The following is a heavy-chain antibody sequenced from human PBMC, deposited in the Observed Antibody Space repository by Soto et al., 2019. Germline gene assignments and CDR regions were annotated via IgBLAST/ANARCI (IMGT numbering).Heavy chain of an antibody. CDR1: GGSISTYY. J-gene: IGHJ4*02. V-gene: IGHV4-59*08. Sequence: LETLSLACPVSGGSISTYYSSWIRQPPGKGLEWVGYIHYSGSTSYNPSLKSRVTISVDTSKNQFSLKLTSVTAADTAIYYCARLPRAAPYTSFDYWGQGTLVTV. CDR2: IHYSGST. CDR3: ARLPRAAPYTSFDY. D-gene: IGHD6-6*01.